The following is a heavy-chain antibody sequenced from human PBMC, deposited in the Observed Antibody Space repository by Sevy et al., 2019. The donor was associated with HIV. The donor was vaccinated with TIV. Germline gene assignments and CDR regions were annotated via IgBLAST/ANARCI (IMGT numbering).Heavy chain of an antibody. CDR2: IYQSANT. Sequence: SETLSLTCAVSAYSVSSAYSWGWIRQPPGKGLEWIGNIYQSANTYYNPSLKSRVTISVDTSNNQFSLRLTSVTAADMNVYYYAGFGRLLIISGDVAEIWGQGTMDTVSS. J-gene: IGHJ3*02. CDR3: AGFGRLLIISGDVAEI. V-gene: IGHV4-38-2*01. CDR1: AYSVSSAYS. D-gene: IGHD3-9*01.